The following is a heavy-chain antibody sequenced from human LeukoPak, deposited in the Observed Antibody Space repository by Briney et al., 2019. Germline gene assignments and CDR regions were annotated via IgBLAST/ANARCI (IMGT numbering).Heavy chain of an antibody. Sequence: ASVKVSCKASGYTFTGYYMHWVRQAPGQGLEWMGWINPNSGGTNYAQKFQGRVTMTRDTSISTAYMELSRLRSDDTAVYYCARLHYDFWSGSTPSYYIDYWGQGTLVTVSS. CDR1: GYTFTGYY. CDR2: INPNSGGT. V-gene: IGHV1-2*02. D-gene: IGHD3-3*01. J-gene: IGHJ4*02. CDR3: ARLHYDFWSGSTPSYYIDY.